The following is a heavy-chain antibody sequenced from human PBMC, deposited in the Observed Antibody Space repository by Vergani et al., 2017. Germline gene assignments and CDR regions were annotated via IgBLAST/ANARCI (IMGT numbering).Heavy chain of an antibody. CDR3: ARDQSDMGDSSGYMDY. V-gene: IGHV1-69*06. CDR2: IIPIFGTA. CDR1: GGTFSSYA. J-gene: IGHJ4*02. D-gene: IGHD3-22*01. Sequence: QVQLVQSGAEVKKPGSSVKVSCKASGGTFSSYAISWVRQAPGQGLEWMGGIIPIFGTANYAQKFQGRVTITADKSTSTAYMELSSLRSEDTAVYYCARDQSDMGDSSGYMDYWGQGTLVTVSS.